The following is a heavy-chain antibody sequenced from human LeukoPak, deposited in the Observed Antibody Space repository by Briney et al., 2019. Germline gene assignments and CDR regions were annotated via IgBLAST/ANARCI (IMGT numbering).Heavy chain of an antibody. CDR2: IYYSGIT. V-gene: IGHV4-39*01. CDR3: ARLNQAPATLADY. J-gene: IGHJ4*02. CDR1: GGSISSSSYY. Sequence: SETLSLTCTVSGGSISSSSYYWGWIRQPPGKGLEWIGSIYYSGITYYNPSLKSRVTISVDTSKNQFSLKLSSVTAADTAVYYCARLNQAPATLADYWGQGTLVTVSS.